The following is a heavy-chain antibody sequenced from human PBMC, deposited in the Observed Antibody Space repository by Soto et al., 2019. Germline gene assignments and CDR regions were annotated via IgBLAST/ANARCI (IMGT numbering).Heavy chain of an antibody. J-gene: IGHJ4*02. CDR2: IHYCGST. D-gene: IGHD6-19*01. CDR3: TRGNGWYFY. Sequence: SETLSLTCTVSGGSISNYYWSWIRQLPGKGLEWIGFIHYCGSTNYNPSLKSRVTISVDTSKNQFSLKLNSVSATDTAVYYCTRGNGWYFYWGQGTLVTVSS. V-gene: IGHV4-59*01. CDR1: GGSISNYY.